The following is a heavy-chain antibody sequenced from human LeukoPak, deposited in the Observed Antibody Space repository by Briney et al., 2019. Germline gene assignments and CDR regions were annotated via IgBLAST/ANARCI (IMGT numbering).Heavy chain of an antibody. V-gene: IGHV1-2*02. CDR2: INPNSGGT. Sequence: ASVKVSCKASGYPFTAYYMHWVRQAPGQGLEWMGWINPNSGGTKYAQKFQGRVTMTRDTSISTAYMELSRLTSDDPAVYYCARTHEHSSSSDYWGQGTLVTVSS. J-gene: IGHJ4*02. CDR3: ARTHEHSSSSDY. CDR1: GYPFTAYY. D-gene: IGHD6-6*01.